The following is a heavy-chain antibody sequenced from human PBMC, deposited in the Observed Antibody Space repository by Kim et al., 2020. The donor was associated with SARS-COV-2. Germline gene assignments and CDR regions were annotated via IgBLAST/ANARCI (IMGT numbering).Heavy chain of an antibody. CDR1: GYTFTSYA. CDR3: ARDPYDILTGYSGVNWFDP. D-gene: IGHD3-9*01. V-gene: IGHV7-4-1*02. Sequence: ASVKVSCKASGYTFTSYAMNWVRQAPGQGLEWMGWINTNTGNPTYAQGFTGRFVFSLDTSVSTAYLQISSLTAEDTAVYYCARDPYDILTGYSGVNWFDPWGQGTLVTVSS. CDR2: INTNTGNP. J-gene: IGHJ5*02.